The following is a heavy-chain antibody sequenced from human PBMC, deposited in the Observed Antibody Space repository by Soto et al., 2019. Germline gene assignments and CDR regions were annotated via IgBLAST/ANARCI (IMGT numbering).Heavy chain of an antibody. Sequence: EVQLLESGGGLVQPGGSLRLSCGVSGFTFNDFEMNWVRQAPGKGPEWLAYIDGSGATKKYADSVRGRFTISRDNPNTSLFLQMSSLSAAVTAIYYCARGFGRFNYWGQGTLVSVSS. D-gene: IGHD3-10*01. CDR3: ARGFGRFNY. CDR1: GFTFNDFE. J-gene: IGHJ4*02. V-gene: IGHV3-48*03. CDR2: IDGSGATK.